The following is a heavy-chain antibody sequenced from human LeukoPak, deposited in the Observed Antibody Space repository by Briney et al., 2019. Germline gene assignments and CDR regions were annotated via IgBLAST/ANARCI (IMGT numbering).Heavy chain of an antibody. CDR1: TFTFNSNW. Sequence: GGSLRLSCVVSTFTFNSNWMSWVRQAPGKGLEWVANIKEDGSEKYYVDSVKGRFTISRDNAKNSLYLQMNSLRAEDTAIYYCVRVTTGSDYMDVWGNGTTVTVSS. J-gene: IGHJ6*03. V-gene: IGHV3-7*04. CDR2: IKEDGSEK. CDR3: VRVTTGSDYMDV. D-gene: IGHD4-11*01.